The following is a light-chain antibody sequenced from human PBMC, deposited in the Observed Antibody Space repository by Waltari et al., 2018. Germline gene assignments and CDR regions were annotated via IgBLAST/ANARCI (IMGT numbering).Light chain of an antibody. V-gene: IGKV2-28*01. CDR3: MQALQTPLT. CDR2: LSS. J-gene: IGKJ4*01. CDR1: PSLLHSNGYNY. Sequence: DIVMTQSPLSLPVTLGEPASISCRSSPSLLHSNGYNYLDWYLQKTGQSPQVLIYLSSSRASGVPDRFSGSGSGTDFTLIISRVEAEDVGVYYCMQALQTPLTFGGGTKVEIK.